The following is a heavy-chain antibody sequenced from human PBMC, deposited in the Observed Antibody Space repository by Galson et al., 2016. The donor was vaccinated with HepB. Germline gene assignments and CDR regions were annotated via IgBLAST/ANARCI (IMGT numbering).Heavy chain of an antibody. Sequence: SLRLSCAASGFSFSDYYMSWIRQAPGKGLEWVAAISYDGNTQYYGDSIKGRFTISRDSSKSTIFLQMSSLRAEDTATYYCAKQFGSGTYYLRSLDYWGQGTKVTVSS. J-gene: IGHJ4*02. CDR3: AKQFGSGTYYLRSLDY. D-gene: IGHD3-10*01. V-gene: IGHV3-30*18. CDR2: ISYDGNTQ. CDR1: GFSFSDYY.